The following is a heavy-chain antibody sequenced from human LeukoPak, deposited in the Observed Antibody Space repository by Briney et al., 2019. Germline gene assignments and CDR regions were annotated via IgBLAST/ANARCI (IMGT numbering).Heavy chain of an antibody. J-gene: IGHJ4*02. V-gene: IGHV3-7*01. CDR2: INQEGSEK. CDR1: GFTFSASW. CDR3: ARGDRGFDY. Sequence: GGSLRLSCAASGFTFSASWMTWLRQAPGKGLEWVTNINQEGSEKYYVDSVKGRFTISRDNARNALYLQMNSLRTEDTAVYYCARGDRGFDYWGQGTLVTVSS.